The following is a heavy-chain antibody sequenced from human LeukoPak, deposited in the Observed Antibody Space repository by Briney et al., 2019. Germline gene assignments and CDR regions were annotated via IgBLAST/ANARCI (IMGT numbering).Heavy chain of an antibody. V-gene: IGHV5-51*01. CDR1: GYSFTSYW. CDR2: IYPGDSDT. Sequence: GESLKISCKGSGYSFTSYWIGWVRQMPGKGLEWMGIIYPGDSDTRYSPSFQGQVTISADKSISTAYLQWSSLKASDTAMYYCARHASIVGTQNYYYCMDVWGQGTTVTVSS. D-gene: IGHD3-3*02. CDR3: ARHASIVGTQNYYYCMDV. J-gene: IGHJ6*02.